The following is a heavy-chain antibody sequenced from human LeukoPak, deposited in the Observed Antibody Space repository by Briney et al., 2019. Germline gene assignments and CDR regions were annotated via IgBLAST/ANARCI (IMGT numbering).Heavy chain of an antibody. J-gene: IGHJ4*02. V-gene: IGHV3-7*01. Sequence: GGSLRLSCAASGFTFSSYWTSWVRQAPGKGLEWVANIKQDGSGKYYVDSVKGRFTISRDNAKNSLYLQMNSLRAEDTAVYYCARDRGRYCSSTSCFGGNDYWGQGTLVTASS. CDR2: IKQDGSGK. CDR1: GFTFSSYW. D-gene: IGHD2-2*01. CDR3: ARDRGRYCSSTSCFGGNDY.